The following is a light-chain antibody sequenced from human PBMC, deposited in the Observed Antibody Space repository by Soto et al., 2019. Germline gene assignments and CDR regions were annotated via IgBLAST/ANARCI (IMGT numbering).Light chain of an antibody. Sequence: DIQMTQSPSTLSASAGDRVTITCRASQSISNWLAWYQQKPGKAPKLLIYDASSLESGVPSRFSGSGSGTEFTLTILSLQPDDFATYYCQQYNSYRITFGQGTRLEIK. CDR1: QSISNW. V-gene: IGKV1-5*01. J-gene: IGKJ5*01. CDR3: QQYNSYRIT. CDR2: DAS.